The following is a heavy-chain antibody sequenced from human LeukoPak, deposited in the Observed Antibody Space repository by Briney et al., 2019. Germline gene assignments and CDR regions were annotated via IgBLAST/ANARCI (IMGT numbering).Heavy chain of an antibody. CDR3: ARDSTPTYYSGTYYFEY. V-gene: IGHV1-46*01. J-gene: IGHJ4*02. Sequence: GASVKVSCKASGYTFASYYMHWVRQAPGQGLEWMGIINPSGGSTTYAQKFQGRVTMTRDTSTSTVYMELSSLRSEDTAVYYCARDSTPTYYSGTYYFEYSGQGTLVTVSS. D-gene: IGHD1-26*01. CDR2: INPSGGST. CDR1: GYTFASYY.